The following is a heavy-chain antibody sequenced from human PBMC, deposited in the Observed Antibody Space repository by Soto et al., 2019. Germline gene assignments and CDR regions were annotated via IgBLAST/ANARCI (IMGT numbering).Heavy chain of an antibody. CDR3: ASAHYDILTGYYNPFDY. V-gene: IGHV4-30-2*01. CDR1: GGSISSGGYS. CDR2: IYHSGST. J-gene: IGHJ4*02. Sequence: SETLSLTCAVSGGSISSGGYSWSWIRQPPGKGLEWIGYIYHSGSTYYNPSLKSRVTISVDRSKNQFSLKLSSVTAADTAVYYCASAHYDILTGYYNPFDYWGQGTLVTVSS. D-gene: IGHD3-9*01.